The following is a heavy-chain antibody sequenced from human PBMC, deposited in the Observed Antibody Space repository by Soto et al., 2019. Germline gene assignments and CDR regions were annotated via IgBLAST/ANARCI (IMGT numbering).Heavy chain of an antibody. CDR1: GFTFSSYG. CDR2: ISYDGSNK. J-gene: IGHJ4*02. D-gene: IGHD5-18*01. V-gene: IGHV3-30*18. CDR3: AKGSTAMTYFDY. Sequence: QVQLVESGGGVVQPGRSLRLSCAASGFTFSSYGMHWVRQAPGKGLEWVAVISYDGSNKYYADSVKGRFTISRDNSKNTLYLQMTSLRAEDTDVYYWAKGSTAMTYFDYWGQGTRVTVSS.